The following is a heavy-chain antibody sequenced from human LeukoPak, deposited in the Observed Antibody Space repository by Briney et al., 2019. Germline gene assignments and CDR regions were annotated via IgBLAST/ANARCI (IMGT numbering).Heavy chain of an antibody. CDR2: ISGSCGAT. CDR1: GFTFSNYA. CDR3: AKGPVVPVATYFFDY. V-gene: IGHV3-23*01. J-gene: IGHJ4*02. Sequence: GGSLRLSCAASGFTFSNYAMTWVRQAPGKGLEWGSAISGSCGATFYADSVKGRFSISRDNSKNPLYVQMNSLSPEDTAVYYCAKGPVVPVATYFFDYWGQGTLVIVSS. D-gene: IGHD2-2*01.